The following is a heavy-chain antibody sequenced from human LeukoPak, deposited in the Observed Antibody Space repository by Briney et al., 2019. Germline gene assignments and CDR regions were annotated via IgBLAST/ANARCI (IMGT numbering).Heavy chain of an antibody. CDR1: GGSFSGYY. J-gene: IGHJ4*02. D-gene: IGHD5-12*01. Sequence: PSETLSLTCAVYGGSFSGYYWSWIRQPPGKGLGWIGEINHSGSTNYNPSLKSRVTISVDTSKNQFSLKLSSVTAADTAVYYCARGLRVATNSWGQGTLVTVSS. CDR3: ARGLRVATNS. V-gene: IGHV4-34*01. CDR2: INHSGST.